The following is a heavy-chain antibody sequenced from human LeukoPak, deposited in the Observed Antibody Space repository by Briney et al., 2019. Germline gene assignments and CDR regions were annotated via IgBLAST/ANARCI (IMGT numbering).Heavy chain of an antibody. D-gene: IGHD3-22*01. CDR3: ARDDSSRDDSGGYHY. V-gene: IGHV4-4*07. CDR1: GDSINSYH. Sequence: SETLSLTCTVSGDSINSYHWSWIRQPAGKGLEWIGRIHMSGSTNYNPSLRSRVAISMDNSKNQFSLKLKFVTAADTAVYYCARDDSSRDDSGGYHYWGQGTLVTISS. CDR2: IHMSGST. J-gene: IGHJ4*02.